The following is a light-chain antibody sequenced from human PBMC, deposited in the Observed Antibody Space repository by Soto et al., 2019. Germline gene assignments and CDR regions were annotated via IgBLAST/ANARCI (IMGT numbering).Light chain of an antibody. CDR1: SSNIGRSFV. J-gene: IGLJ2*01. CDR3: QSYDLSLDVVL. Sequence: QSVLTQPPSASGTPGQRVTISCSGSSSNIGRSFVYWYQQFPGTAPKLLITGNTNRPSGVPDRFSGSKSGTSASLAITGLQAEDEADYYCQSYDLSLDVVLFGGGTKLTVL. CDR2: GNT. V-gene: IGLV1-40*01.